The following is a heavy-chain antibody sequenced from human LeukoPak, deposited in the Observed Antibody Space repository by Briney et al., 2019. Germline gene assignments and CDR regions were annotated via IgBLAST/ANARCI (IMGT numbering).Heavy chain of an antibody. CDR3: AKGPRCSSTSCYPYYYYGMDV. CDR1: GFTFSSYA. J-gene: IGHJ6*02. D-gene: IGHD2-2*01. Sequence: GGSLRLSCAASGFTFSSYAMSGVRQAPGKGLEWVSAISGSGGSTYYADSVKGRFTISRDNSKNTLYLQMNSLRAEDTAVYYCAKGPRCSSTSCYPYYYYGMDVWGQGTTVTVSS. CDR2: ISGSGGST. V-gene: IGHV3-23*01.